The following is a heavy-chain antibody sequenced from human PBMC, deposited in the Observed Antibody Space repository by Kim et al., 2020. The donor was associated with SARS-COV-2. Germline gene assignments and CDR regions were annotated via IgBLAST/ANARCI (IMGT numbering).Heavy chain of an antibody. J-gene: IGHJ2*01. CDR2: INPNSGGT. V-gene: IGHV1-2*04. CDR3: ARDRGDSGSYRSYWYFDL. D-gene: IGHD1-26*01. Sequence: ASVKVSCKASGYTFTGYYMHWVRQAPGQGLEWMGWINPNSGGTNYAQKFQGWVTMTRDTSISTAYMELSRLRSDDTAVYYCARDRGDSGSYRSYWYFDLWGRGTLVTVSS. CDR1: GYTFTGYY.